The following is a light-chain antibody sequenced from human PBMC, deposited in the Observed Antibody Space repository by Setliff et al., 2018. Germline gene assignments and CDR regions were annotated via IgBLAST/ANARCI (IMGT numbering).Light chain of an antibody. CDR2: GNN. CDR1: GSKFG. CDR3: QTYDNSLSGWEV. Sequence: QSVLTQPPSVSGAPGQMVTISCTGIGSKFGVHWYQQLPGKAPKLLIHGNNNRPSGVPDRFSGSRSGTSASLAITGLQAEDEADYYCQTYDNSLSGWEVFGGGTQLTVL. V-gene: IGLV1-40*01. J-gene: IGLJ2*01.